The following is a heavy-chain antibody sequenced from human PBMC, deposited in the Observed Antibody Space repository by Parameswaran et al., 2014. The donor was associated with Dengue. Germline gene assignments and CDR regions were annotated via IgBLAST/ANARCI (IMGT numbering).Heavy chain of an antibody. V-gene: IGHV5-51*01. CDR2: IYPGDSDT. D-gene: IGHD3-9*01. J-gene: IGHJ4*02. Sequence: VRQMPGKGLEWMGIIYPGDSDTRYSPSFQGQVTISADKSISTAYLQWSSLKASDTAMYYCARSVNFDWLPGYWGQGTLVTVSS. CDR3: ARSVNFDWLPGY.